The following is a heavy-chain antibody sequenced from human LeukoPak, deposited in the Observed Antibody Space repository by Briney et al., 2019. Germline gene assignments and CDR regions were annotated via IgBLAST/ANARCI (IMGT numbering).Heavy chain of an antibody. V-gene: IGHV1-69*01. Sequence: SVKVSCKASGGTFSSYAISLVRQAPGQGLEWMGGIIPIFGTANYAQKFQGRVTITADESTSTAYMELSSLRSEDTAVYYCAFRAYSSSGWFDPWGQGTLVTVSS. D-gene: IGHD6-6*01. CDR3: AFRAYSSSGWFDP. J-gene: IGHJ5*02. CDR2: IIPIFGTA. CDR1: GGTFSSYA.